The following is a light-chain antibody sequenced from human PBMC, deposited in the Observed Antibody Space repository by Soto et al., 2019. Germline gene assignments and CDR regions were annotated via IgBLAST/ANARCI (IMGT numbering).Light chain of an antibody. V-gene: IGKV3-20*01. CDR2: GAS. Sequence: EIVFTQSPGTLSLSPGDRATLSCRASQNVSNNYLAWYQQKPGQAPRLLIYGASNRATGIPSRFSGSGSGTDFTLTISSLQPEDFATYFCQQTYNSPWTFGQGTKVDIK. CDR3: QQTYNSPWT. CDR1: QNVSNNY. J-gene: IGKJ1*01.